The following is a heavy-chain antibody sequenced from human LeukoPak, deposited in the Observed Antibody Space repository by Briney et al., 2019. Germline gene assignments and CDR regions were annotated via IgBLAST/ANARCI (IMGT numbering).Heavy chain of an antibody. CDR1: GYTFSDYY. Sequence: ASVRVSCKASGYTFSDYYMHWVRQAPGQGLEWMGWINPNSGDTDYVQKFRGRVTMTRDTSIDTLYMELSRLTSDDTAVYYCARDWAGDYVSGEGGIDYWGQGTLVTVSS. J-gene: IGHJ4*02. CDR2: INPNSGDT. CDR3: ARDWAGDYVSGEGGIDY. V-gene: IGHV1-2*02. D-gene: IGHD4-17*01.